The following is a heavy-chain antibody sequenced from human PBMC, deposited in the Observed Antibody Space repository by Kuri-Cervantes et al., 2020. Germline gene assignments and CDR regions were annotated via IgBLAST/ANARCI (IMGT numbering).Heavy chain of an antibody. CDR3: ARDPKAPPNYGDYINDNWYFDL. CDR2: IDQDGTEK. V-gene: IGHV3-7*01. CDR1: GFTFSAYW. J-gene: IGHJ2*01. Sequence: GESLKISCAASGFTFSAYWMSWVRQAPGKGLEWVANIDQDGTEKDYVDSVKGRFTISRDNAKNSLYLQMNSLRAEDTAVYYCARDPKAPPNYGDYINDNWYFDLWGRGTLVTVSS. D-gene: IGHD4-17*01.